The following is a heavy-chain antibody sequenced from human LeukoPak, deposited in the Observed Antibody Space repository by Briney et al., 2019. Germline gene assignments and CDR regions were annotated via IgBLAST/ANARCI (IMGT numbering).Heavy chain of an antibody. CDR3: ASTGSCSF. V-gene: IGHV3-7*01. D-gene: IGHD1-14*01. CDR1: GFAFSNCW. CDR2: IKQDGSDK. Sequence: QAGGSLRLSCAASGFAFSNCWMTWVRQAPGKGLEWVANIKQDGSDKYYVDSVKGRFTISRDNAKNSLYLQMNSLRAEDTAVYYCASTGSCSFWGQGTTVTVSS. J-gene: IGHJ3*01.